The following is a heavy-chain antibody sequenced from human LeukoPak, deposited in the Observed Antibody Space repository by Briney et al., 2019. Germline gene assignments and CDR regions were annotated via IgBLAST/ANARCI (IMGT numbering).Heavy chain of an antibody. CDR3: ARWGRGYDFWNGLAKDMDV. J-gene: IGHJ6*03. D-gene: IGHD3-3*01. CDR1: GYTFTGYY. CDR2: INPNSGGT. Sequence: ASVKVSCKASGYTFTGYYMHWVRQAPGQGLEWMGWINPNSGGTNYAQKFQGRVTMTRDTSISTAHMELSRLRSDDTAVYYCARWGRGYDFWNGLAKDMDVWGKGATVTVSS. V-gene: IGHV1-2*02.